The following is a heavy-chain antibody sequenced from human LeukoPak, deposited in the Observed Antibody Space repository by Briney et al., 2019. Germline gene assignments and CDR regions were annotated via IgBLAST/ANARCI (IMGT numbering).Heavy chain of an antibody. Sequence: AGGSLRLSCAASGFTLSTYAMSWVRQPPGKGLEWVAATSSSDAGTYHADSVRGRFTISRDNSKNTLYLQMNSLRAEDAAVYYCAKCSGWFVRGKDYYYYYMDVWGKGTTVTVSS. CDR2: TSSSDAGT. V-gene: IGHV3-23*01. CDR1: GFTLSTYA. D-gene: IGHD6-19*01. CDR3: AKCSGWFVRGKDYYYYYMDV. J-gene: IGHJ6*03.